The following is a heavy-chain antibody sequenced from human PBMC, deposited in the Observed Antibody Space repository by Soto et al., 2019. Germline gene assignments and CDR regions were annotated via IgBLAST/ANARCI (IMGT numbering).Heavy chain of an antibody. CDR3: ARHMIYSAYDY. J-gene: IGHJ4*02. CDR2: IYPGDSDT. V-gene: IGHV5-51*01. Sequence: GESLKISCKGSGYSFTSYWIGLVLQMPGKGLEWMGIIYPGDSDTRYSPSFQGQVTISADKSISTAYLQWSSLKASDTAMYYCARHMIYSAYDYWGQGTLVTVSS. CDR1: GYSFTSYW. D-gene: IGHD6-25*01.